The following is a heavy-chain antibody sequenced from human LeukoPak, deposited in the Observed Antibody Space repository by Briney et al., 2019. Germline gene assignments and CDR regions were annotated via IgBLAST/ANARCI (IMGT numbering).Heavy chain of an antibody. J-gene: IGHJ5*02. V-gene: IGHV4-59*01. D-gene: IGHD2-2*02. Sequence: SETLSLTCTVSGGSISSYYWSWIRQPPGKGLEWIGYIYYSGSTNYNPSLKSRVTISVDSSKNQFSLKLSSVTAADTAVYYCARAQYLWFDPWGQGTLVTVSS. CDR3: ARAQYLWFDP. CDR2: IYYSGST. CDR1: GGSISSYY.